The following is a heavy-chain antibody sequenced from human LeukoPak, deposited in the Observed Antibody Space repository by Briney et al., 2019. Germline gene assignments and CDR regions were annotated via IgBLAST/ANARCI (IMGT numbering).Heavy chain of an antibody. V-gene: IGHV4-31*03. CDR3: ARRRDWSPFFDY. Sequence: SETLSLTCTVSGGSISSGGYYWSWIRQHPGKGLEWIGYIYYSGSTYFNPSLKSRVTISVDTSKNQFSLKLSSVTAADTAVYYCARRRDWSPFFDYWGQGTLVTVSS. CDR2: IYYSGST. J-gene: IGHJ4*02. CDR1: GGSISSGGYY. D-gene: IGHD3-3*01.